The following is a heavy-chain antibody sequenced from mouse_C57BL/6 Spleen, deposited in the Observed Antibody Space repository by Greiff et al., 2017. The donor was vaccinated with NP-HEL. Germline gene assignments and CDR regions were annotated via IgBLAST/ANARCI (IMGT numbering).Heavy chain of an antibody. J-gene: IGHJ1*03. D-gene: IGHD1-1*01. Sequence: EVKLVESGGDLVKPGGSLKLSCAASGFTFSSYGMSWVRQTPDKRLEWVATISRGGSYTYYPDSVKGRFTISRDNAKNTLYLQMSSLKSEDTAMYYCARHEEGVVGAFWDFDVWGTGTTVTVSS. CDR2: ISRGGSYT. CDR3: ARHEEGVVGAFWDFDV. CDR1: GFTFSSYG. V-gene: IGHV5-6*01.